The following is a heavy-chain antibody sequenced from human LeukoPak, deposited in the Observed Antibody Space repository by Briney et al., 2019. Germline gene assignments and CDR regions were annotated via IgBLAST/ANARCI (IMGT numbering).Heavy chain of an antibody. J-gene: IGHJ4*02. Sequence: GASVKVSCRASGYIFSSYGINWMRQAPGQGPEWMGWISAYNGNTNYAQNFQGRVTMTTDTSTSTAYMELRSLRSDDTAVYYCARDLGAAGTLSFFDYWGQGTLVTVS. CDR3: ARDLGAAGTLSFFDY. V-gene: IGHV1-18*04. CDR1: GYIFSSYG. D-gene: IGHD6-13*01. CDR2: ISAYNGNT.